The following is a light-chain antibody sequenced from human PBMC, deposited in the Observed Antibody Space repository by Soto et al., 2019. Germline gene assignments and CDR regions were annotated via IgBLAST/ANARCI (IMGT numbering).Light chain of an antibody. CDR2: DTF. Sequence: EIVLTQSPASVSLSPGGRATLSCRASRTVNSQLAWYQQKPGQAPRLLIHDTFNKAAGIPVRFSCSETGTDLTLTINNLEREDSAVYYCQQRWDWPLTFGGGTKVEIK. J-gene: IGKJ4*01. CDR3: QQRWDWPLT. CDR1: RTVNSQ. V-gene: IGKV3-11*01.